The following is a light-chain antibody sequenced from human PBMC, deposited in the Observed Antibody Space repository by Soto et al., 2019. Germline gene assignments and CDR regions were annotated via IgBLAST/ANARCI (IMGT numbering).Light chain of an antibody. J-gene: IGKJ5*01. CDR1: QGSGSY. CDR2: DAS. CDR3: QQRSNWPPIT. V-gene: IGKV3-11*01. Sequence: EIVLTQSPATLSLSPGERATLSCRASQGSGSYLAWYQQKPGQAPRLLIYDASDRATGIPARFSGSGSGTDFTLTISSLEPVDFAVYYCQQRSNWPPITFGQGTRLEIK.